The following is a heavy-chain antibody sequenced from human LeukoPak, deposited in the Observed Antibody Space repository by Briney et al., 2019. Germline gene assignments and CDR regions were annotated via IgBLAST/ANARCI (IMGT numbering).Heavy chain of an antibody. V-gene: IGHV3-30*02. D-gene: IGHD3-22*01. CDR1: GFTFSNTW. CDR3: AKFRGYNTSGYDPGDGVDI. Sequence: HPGGSLRLSCAASGFTFSNTWMAWVRQAPGKGLDWVAFLRYDGSSKYYADSVKGRFTISRDISKNTLFLHMDSLRADDTAVYYCAKFRGYNTSGYDPGDGVDIWGQGTMVTVFS. J-gene: IGHJ3*02. CDR2: LRYDGSSK.